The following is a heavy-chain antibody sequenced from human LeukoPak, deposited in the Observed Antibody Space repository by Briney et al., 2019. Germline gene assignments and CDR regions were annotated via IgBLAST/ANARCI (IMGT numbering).Heavy chain of an antibody. CDR2: ITSGTTYI. CDR1: GFTFSDYN. D-gene: IGHD3-22*01. CDR3: ARDQGLLDYYDSSGYQLAFDY. V-gene: IGHV3-21*01. Sequence: PGGSLRLSCAASGFTFSDYNMNWVRQSPEKGLEWVSSITSGTTYIYYADSVRGRFTLSRDNAKNSLYLQMNSLRAEDTAVYYCARDQGLLDYYDSSGYQLAFDYWGQGTLVTVSS. J-gene: IGHJ4*02.